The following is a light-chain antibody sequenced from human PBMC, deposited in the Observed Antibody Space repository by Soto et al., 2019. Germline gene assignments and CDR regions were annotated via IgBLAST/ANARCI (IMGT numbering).Light chain of an antibody. Sequence: SALTQPASVSGSPGQSITISCTGTSSDVGGYNYVSWYQQHPGKAPKLMIYDVSTRPSGVSDRFSGSKSGNTASLTISGLQAEDEADYYCSSYTSSSTYVFGTGTKVTV. CDR1: SSDVGGYNY. J-gene: IGLJ1*01. CDR2: DVS. V-gene: IGLV2-14*01. CDR3: SSYTSSSTYV.